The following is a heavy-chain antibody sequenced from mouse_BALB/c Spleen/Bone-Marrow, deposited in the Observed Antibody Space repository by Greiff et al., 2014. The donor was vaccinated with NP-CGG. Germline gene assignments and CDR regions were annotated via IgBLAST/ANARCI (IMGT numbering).Heavy chain of an antibody. D-gene: IGHD3-1*01. CDR1: GYNLTSYW. J-gene: IGHJ3*01. CDR2: IYPGSGST. Sequence: QVQLQQSGAELVKPGPSVKMSCTASGYNLTSYWINWVKLRPGQGLEWIGDIYPGSGSTNYNEKVKSIATLTVNTASTTAYIQLSRLASEDSALYYCARFSQLGLLAYWGQGTLVTVSA. V-gene: IGHV1-55*01. CDR3: ARFSQLGLLAY.